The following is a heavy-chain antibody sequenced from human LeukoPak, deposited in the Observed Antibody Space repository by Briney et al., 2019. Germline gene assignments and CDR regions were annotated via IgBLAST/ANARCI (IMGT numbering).Heavy chain of an antibody. CDR2: IYPGDSDT. V-gene: IGHV5-51*01. D-gene: IGHD3-9*01. Sequence: GESLKISCQCSGYSFSDYWIAWVRQMPGKGLEWMAIIYPGDSDTRYNPSFRGQATISADESISTVYLQWRSLEASDTAIYYCARQADYDILTGYYKGHIDFWGQGTLVTVSS. CDR3: ARQADYDILTGYYKGHIDF. CDR1: GYSFSDYW. J-gene: IGHJ4*02.